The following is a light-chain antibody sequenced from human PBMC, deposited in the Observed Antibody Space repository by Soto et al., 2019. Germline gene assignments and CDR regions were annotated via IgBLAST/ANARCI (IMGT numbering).Light chain of an antibody. CDR2: DAS. V-gene: IGKV1-5*01. J-gene: IGKJ2*01. CDR1: QSVRNW. Sequence: DIQMTQSPSTLSASVGDRVTITCRASQSVRNWFAWYQQKPGKAPKLLIYDASSLESGVPSRFSGSGFGTEFTLTISSLQPDDFATYYCQQFNTYSYTFGQGTRVEIK. CDR3: QQFNTYSYT.